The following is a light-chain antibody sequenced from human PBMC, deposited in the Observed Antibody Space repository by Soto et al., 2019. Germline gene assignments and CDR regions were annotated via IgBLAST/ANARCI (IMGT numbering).Light chain of an antibody. Sequence: DLQMAHSPSTLSASVGDGVTITCRASQNINNWIAWYQQKPGKAPKFLIYDASTLESGVPSRFSGSGFGTQSSLTITSPQPDDFGSYYCQHMRKFGQGTKVDIK. CDR3: QHMRK. V-gene: IGKV1-5*01. CDR1: QNINNW. J-gene: IGKJ1*01. CDR2: DAS.